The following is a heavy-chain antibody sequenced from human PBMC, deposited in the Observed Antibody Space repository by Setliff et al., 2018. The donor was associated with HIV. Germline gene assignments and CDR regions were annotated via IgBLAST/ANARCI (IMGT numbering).Heavy chain of an antibody. Sequence: GGSLRLSCAASGFTFSRYWMHWIRQAPGKGLVWVSRVDSDGSGTSYADSVKGRFTISRDNAKNMLYLQMNSLSADDTAVYYCVRGSGYYYFDNWGQGALVTVSS. CDR3: VRGSGYYYFDN. V-gene: IGHV3-74*01. CDR2: VDSDGSGT. CDR1: GFTFSRYW. J-gene: IGHJ4*02. D-gene: IGHD3-22*01.